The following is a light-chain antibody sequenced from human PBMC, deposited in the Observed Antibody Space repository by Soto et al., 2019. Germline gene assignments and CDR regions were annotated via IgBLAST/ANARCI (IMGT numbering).Light chain of an antibody. CDR1: QAIDSW. J-gene: IGKJ4*01. CDR3: QKCGIAPFT. Sequence: DIQMTQSPSSVSASVGDRVTITCRASQAIDSWLAWYQQKPGEAPKLLIFTGSTLQSGVPSRFSGSGSGTDFTLTISSLQPEDVATYYCQKCGIAPFTFGGGTKVDI. CDR2: TGS. V-gene: IGKV1-27*01.